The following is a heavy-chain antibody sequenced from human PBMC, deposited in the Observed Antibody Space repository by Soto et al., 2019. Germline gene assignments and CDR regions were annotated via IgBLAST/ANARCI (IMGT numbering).Heavy chain of an antibody. D-gene: IGHD3-10*01. Sequence: GESLKISCAASGFTFSDYYMSWIRQAPGKGLEWVSYISSSVSIIYYADSVKGRFTVSRDNARNSLYLQMNSLGAEDTAVYYCARGSPGNSYYFDYWGQGTLVTVSS. CDR1: GFTFSDYY. CDR3: ARGSPGNSYYFDY. CDR2: ISSSVSII. J-gene: IGHJ4*02. V-gene: IGHV3-11*01.